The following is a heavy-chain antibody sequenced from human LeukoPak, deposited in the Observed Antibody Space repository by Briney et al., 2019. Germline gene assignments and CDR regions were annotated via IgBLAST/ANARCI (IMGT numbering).Heavy chain of an antibody. CDR1: GGSISSYY. CDR2: MYYSGST. D-gene: IGHD5-24*01. Sequence: SETLSLTCTVSGGSISSYYWSWIRQPPGKGLEWVAYMYYSGSTNYNPSIKSRVTISVDTSKNQFSLKLSSVTAADTAVYYCARDDGYNFWYFDYWGQGNLATVSS. V-gene: IGHV4-59*01. CDR3: ARDDGYNFWYFDY. J-gene: IGHJ4*02.